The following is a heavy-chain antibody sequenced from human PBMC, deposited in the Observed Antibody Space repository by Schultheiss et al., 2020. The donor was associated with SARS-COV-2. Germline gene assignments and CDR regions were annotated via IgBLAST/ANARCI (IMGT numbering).Heavy chain of an antibody. Sequence: GGSLRLSCAASGFTFSSYEMNWVRQAPGKGLEWVSYISSSGSTIYYADSVKGRFTISRDNAKNSLYLQMNSLRAEDTAVYYCARDLGSVWFRGAFDIWGQGTMVTVSS. D-gene: IGHD3-10*01. CDR1: GFTFSSYE. V-gene: IGHV3-48*03. CDR2: ISSSGSTI. J-gene: IGHJ3*02. CDR3: ARDLGSVWFRGAFDI.